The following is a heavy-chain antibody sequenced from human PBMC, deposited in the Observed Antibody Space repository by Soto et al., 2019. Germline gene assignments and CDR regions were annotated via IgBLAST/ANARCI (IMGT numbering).Heavy chain of an antibody. CDR2: ISWNSGSI. CDR1: GFTFDDYA. D-gene: IGHD1-26*01. V-gene: IGHV3-9*01. Sequence: EVQLVESGGGLVQPGRSLRLSCAASGFTFDDYAMHWVRQAPGKGLEWVSGISWNSGSIGYADSVKGRFTISRDNAKNSLYLQMNSLRAEDTALYYCEKDLTSYQAYYFDYWGQGTLVTVSS. CDR3: EKDLTSYQAYYFDY. J-gene: IGHJ4*02.